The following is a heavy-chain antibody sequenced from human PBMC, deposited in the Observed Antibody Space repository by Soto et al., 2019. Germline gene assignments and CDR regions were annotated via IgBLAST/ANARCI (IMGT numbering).Heavy chain of an antibody. Sequence: EMHLVDSGGGLVKPGGSLRLPCAASGFTFSHAWMSWVRQAPGKGLEWVGRIKSKADGETKDYGAPVRGRFTISRDDSQDILYLHMNSLRIEDTAVYYCCVIKRRDQYSTSGYWFDPWGPGTLVTVSS. V-gene: IGHV3-15*01. CDR3: CVIKRRDQYSTSGYWFDP. CDR2: IKSKADGETK. J-gene: IGHJ5*02. CDR1: GFTFSHAW. D-gene: IGHD4-4*01.